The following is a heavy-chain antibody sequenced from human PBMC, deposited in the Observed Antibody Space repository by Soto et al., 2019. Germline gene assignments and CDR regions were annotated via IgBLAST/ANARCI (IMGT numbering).Heavy chain of an antibody. V-gene: IGHV3-64D*09. D-gene: IGHD3-16*01. CDR2: ISSNGGST. CDR3: VKERQFEGQSGDRFDAFDI. J-gene: IGHJ3*02. Sequence: GGSLRLSFSASGFTFRSYAMHWVRQAPGKGLEYVSAISSNGGSTYYAESVKGRFTISRDNSKNTLYLQMSRLRAEDTAVYYCVKERQFEGQSGDRFDAFDIWGKGTMVTASS. CDR1: GFTFRSYA.